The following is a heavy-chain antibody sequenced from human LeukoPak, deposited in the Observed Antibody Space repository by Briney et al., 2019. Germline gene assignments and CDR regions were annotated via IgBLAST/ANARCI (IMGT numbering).Heavy chain of an antibody. CDR2: IIPIFGTA. CDR1: GGTFSSYA. J-gene: IGHJ3*02. Sequence: SVKVSCKASGGTFSSYAISWVRQAPGQGLEWMGGIIPIFGTANYAQKFQGRVTITTDESTSTAYMELSSLRSEDTAVYYCARGDRHGYIELDAFDIWGQGTMVTVSS. V-gene: IGHV1-69*05. CDR3: ARGDRHGYIELDAFDI. D-gene: IGHD5-24*01.